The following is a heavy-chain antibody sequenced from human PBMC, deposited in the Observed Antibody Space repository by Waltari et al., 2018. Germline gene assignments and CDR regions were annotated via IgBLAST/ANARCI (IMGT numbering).Heavy chain of an antibody. J-gene: IGHJ4*02. CDR1: GFTFSRSE. V-gene: IGHV3-48*03. CDR3: ARGYYDILTGYDY. CDR2: ISSSGSTI. D-gene: IGHD3-9*01. Sequence: EVQLVESGGGLVQPGGSLRLSCAASGFTFSRSEMTWVRQAPGKGLEWVSYISSSGSTIDYADSVKGRFTSSRDNAKNSLYLQMNSLRAEDTAVYYCARGYYDILTGYDYWGQGTLVTVSS.